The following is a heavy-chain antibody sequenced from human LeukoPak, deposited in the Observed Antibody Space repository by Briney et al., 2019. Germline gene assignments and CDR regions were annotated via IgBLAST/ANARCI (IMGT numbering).Heavy chain of an antibody. Sequence: GGSLRLSCAASGFTFSSYGMHWVRQAPGKGLEWVAVIWYDGSNKYYADSAKGRFTISRDNSKNTLYLQMNSLRAEDTAVYYCARDRVHLYYDSSGYDYWGQGTLVTVSS. CDR2: IWYDGSNK. CDR1: GFTFSSYG. V-gene: IGHV3-33*01. J-gene: IGHJ4*02. CDR3: ARDRVHLYYDSSGYDY. D-gene: IGHD3-22*01.